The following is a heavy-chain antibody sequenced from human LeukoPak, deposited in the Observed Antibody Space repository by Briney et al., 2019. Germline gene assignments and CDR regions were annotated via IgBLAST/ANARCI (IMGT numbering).Heavy chain of an antibody. CDR3: ARVGITMIVVL. V-gene: IGHV4-61*02. J-gene: IGHJ4*02. CDR2: IYTSGST. Sequence: PSETLSLTCTVSGGSISSGSYYWSWIRQPAGKGLGWIGRIYTSGSTNYNPSLKSRVTISVDTSKNQFSLKLSSVTAADTAVYYCARVGITMIVVLWGQGTLVTVSS. CDR1: GGSISSGSYY. D-gene: IGHD3-22*01.